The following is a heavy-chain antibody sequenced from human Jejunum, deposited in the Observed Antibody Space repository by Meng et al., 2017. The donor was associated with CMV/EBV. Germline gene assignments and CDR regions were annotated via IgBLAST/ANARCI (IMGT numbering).Heavy chain of an antibody. Sequence: FTFSAFAMGWVRQAPGKGLEWVGRIKSKTAGGTIDYAAPVKGRFTISRDDSRNTLYLEMNSLKTEDTAVYYCTTQFWSVSLAFDPWGQGTLVTVSS. CDR3: TTQFWSVSLAFDP. CDR2: IKSKTAGGTI. V-gene: IGHV3-15*01. D-gene: IGHD3-3*01. CDR1: FTFSAFA. J-gene: IGHJ5*02.